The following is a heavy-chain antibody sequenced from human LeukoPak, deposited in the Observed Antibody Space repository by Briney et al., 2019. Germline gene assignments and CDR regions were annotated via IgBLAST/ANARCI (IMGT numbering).Heavy chain of an antibody. V-gene: IGHV3-21*01. CDR2: ISSSSSYI. Sequence: GGSLRLSCAASGFTFSSYSMNWVRQAPGKGLEWVSSISSSSSYIYYADSVKGRFTISRDNAENSLCLQMNSLRAEDTAVYYCARDFVEGIAVAGSGTTFDYWGQGTLVTVSS. D-gene: IGHD6-19*01. J-gene: IGHJ4*02. CDR3: ARDFVEGIAVAGSGTTFDY. CDR1: GFTFSSYS.